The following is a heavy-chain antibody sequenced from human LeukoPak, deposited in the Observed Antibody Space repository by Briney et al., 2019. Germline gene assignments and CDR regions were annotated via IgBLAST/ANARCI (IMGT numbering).Heavy chain of an antibody. V-gene: IGHV3-23*01. J-gene: IGHJ5*01. D-gene: IGHD5-18*01. CDR2: ISGSGDKT. CDR1: GFTFSSYA. Sequence: GGSLRLSCAASGFTFSSYAMSWVRQAPGKGLEWVSLISGSGDKTYYADSVKGRFTISRDNAKNSLDLQMSSLRPEDTALYYCVKDKHRDGYTYGVYDSWGQGTLITVSS. CDR3: VKDKHRDGYTYGVYDS.